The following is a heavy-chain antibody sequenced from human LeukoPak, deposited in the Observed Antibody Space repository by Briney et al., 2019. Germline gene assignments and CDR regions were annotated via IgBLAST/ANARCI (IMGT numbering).Heavy chain of an antibody. Sequence: ASVTVSFKASGYTFTSYGISWVRQAPGQGLEWMGWISAYNGNTNYAQKLQGRVTMTTDTSTSTAYMELRSLRSDDTAVYYCARDISGYSSGWYHAFDIWGQGTMVTVSS. J-gene: IGHJ3*02. V-gene: IGHV1-18*01. CDR3: ARDISGYSSGWYHAFDI. CDR2: ISAYNGNT. CDR1: GYTFTSYG. D-gene: IGHD6-19*01.